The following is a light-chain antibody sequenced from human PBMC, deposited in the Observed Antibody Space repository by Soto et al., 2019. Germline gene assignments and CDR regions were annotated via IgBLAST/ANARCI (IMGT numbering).Light chain of an antibody. V-gene: IGKV3-20*01. Sequence: PGERATLSCRTSQTVSSSYLAWYQQKPVQAPRLLIYAASYRATGIPDRFSGSGSGTDFTLTISRLEPEDFAVYYCQKYHTSPRNFGQGTKVDIK. CDR2: AAS. CDR3: QKYHTSPRN. J-gene: IGKJ2*01. CDR1: QTVSSSY.